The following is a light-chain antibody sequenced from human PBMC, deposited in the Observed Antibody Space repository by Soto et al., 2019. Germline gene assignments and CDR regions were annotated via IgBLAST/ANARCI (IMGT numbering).Light chain of an antibody. CDR1: QTISSW. CDR2: EAS. J-gene: IGKJ4*01. Sequence: DIQMTQSPSTLSGSVGDSVTITCRASQTISSWLAWYQQKPGKAPKLLIYEASTLKSGVPSRFSGSGSGTEFTLTISSLQAEDVAVYYCQHYYNTPPTFGGGTKVDIK. CDR3: QHYYNTPPT. V-gene: IGKV1-5*03.